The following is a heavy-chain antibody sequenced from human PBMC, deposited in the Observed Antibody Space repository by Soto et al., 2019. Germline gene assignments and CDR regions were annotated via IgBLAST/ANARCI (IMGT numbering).Heavy chain of an antibody. CDR2: ISYDGSNK. CDR3: AKDLLAAGIDY. D-gene: IGHD6-13*01. CDR1: GFTFSSYG. Sequence: ESGGGVVQPGRSLRLSCAASGFTFSSYGMHWVRQAPGKGLEWVAVISYDGSNKYYADSVKGRFTISRDNSKNTLYLQMNSLRAEDTAVYYCAKDLLAAGIDYWGQGTLVTVSS. J-gene: IGHJ4*02. V-gene: IGHV3-30*18.